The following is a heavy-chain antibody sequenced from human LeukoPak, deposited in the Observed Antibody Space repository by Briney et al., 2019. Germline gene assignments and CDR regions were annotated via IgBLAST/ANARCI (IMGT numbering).Heavy chain of an antibody. D-gene: IGHD2-8*02. V-gene: IGHV3-23*01. CDR1: GFTFSSFA. CDR3: AKPRTTGLGWAQFDY. CDR2: FDGNGPNT. J-gene: IGHJ4*02. Sequence: GGSLRLSCAASGFTFSSFAMTWVRQAPGKGLEWVSGFDGNGPNTYYADSVKGRWTISRDNSRNTPYLEMNSLRPEDTAIYYCAKPRTTGLGWAQFDYWGQGSLVTVSS.